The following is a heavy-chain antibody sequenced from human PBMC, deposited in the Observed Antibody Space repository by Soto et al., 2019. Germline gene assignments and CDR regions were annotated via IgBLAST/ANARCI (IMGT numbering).Heavy chain of an antibody. Sequence: QVQLVQSGAEVKKPGSSVKVSCKASGGTFSSYAISWVRQAPGQGLEWMGGIIPIFGTAIYAQKFQGRVTITADESTSTAYMERSSLRSEDTAVYYCARSPGGYYDSSGYFAYWGQGTLVTVSS. V-gene: IGHV1-69*01. CDR3: ARSPGGYYDSSGYFAY. D-gene: IGHD3-22*01. CDR1: GGTFSSYA. CDR2: IIPIFGTA. J-gene: IGHJ4*02.